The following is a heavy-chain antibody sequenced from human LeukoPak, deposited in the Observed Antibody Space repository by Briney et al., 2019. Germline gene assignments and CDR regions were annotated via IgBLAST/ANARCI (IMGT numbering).Heavy chain of an antibody. V-gene: IGHV3-23*01. CDR2: ISGSGGST. CDR3: AKDPGIAAAGTYFDY. D-gene: IGHD6-13*01. CDR1: GFTFSSYA. J-gene: IGHJ4*02. Sequence: GGSLRLSCAASGFTFSSYAMNWVRQAPGKGLEWVSAISGSGGSTYYADSVKGRFTISRDNSKNTLYLQMNSLRAEDTAVYYCAKDPGIAAAGTYFDYWGQGTLVTVSS.